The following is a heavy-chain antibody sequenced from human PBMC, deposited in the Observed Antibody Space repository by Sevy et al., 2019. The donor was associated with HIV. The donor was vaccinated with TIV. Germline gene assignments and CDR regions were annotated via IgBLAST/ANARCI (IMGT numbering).Heavy chain of an antibody. CDR1: GLTFSNYW. CDR2: IKEDGSEK. V-gene: IGHV3-7*01. CDR3: ATGAGL. J-gene: IGHJ4*02. D-gene: IGHD6-19*01. Sequence: GGCLRLSCVVSGLTFSNYWMTWVRQAPGKGLEWVANIKEDGSEKYYVFSVKDRFTISRDNAKNSLFLQINSLRVDDTGVYYCATGAGLWGQGTLVTVSS.